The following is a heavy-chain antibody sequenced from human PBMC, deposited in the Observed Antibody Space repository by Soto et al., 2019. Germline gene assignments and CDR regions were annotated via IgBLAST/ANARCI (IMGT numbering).Heavy chain of an antibody. D-gene: IGHD3-3*01. CDR2: ISYDGSNK. J-gene: IGHJ4*02. V-gene: IGHV3-30-3*01. CDR1: GFTFSSYA. Sequence: GGSLRLSCAASGFTFSSYAMHWVRQAPGKGLEWVAVISYDGSNKYYADSVKGRFTISRDNSKNTLYLQMNSLRAEDTAVYYCARDVNDFWSGNFDYWGQGTLVTVSS. CDR3: ARDVNDFWSGNFDY.